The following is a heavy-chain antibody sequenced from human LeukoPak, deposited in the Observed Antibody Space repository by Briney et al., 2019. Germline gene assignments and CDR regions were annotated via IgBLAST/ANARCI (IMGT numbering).Heavy chain of an antibody. J-gene: IGHJ4*02. CDR3: ARSPPYQLLSSRGYFDY. D-gene: IGHD2-2*01. CDR1: GYTFTSYD. Sequence: GASVKVSCKASGYTFTSYDINWVRQAPGQGLEWMGGIIPIFGTANYAQKFQGRVTITTDESTSTAYMELSSLRSEDTAVYYCARSPPYQLLSSRGYFDYWGQGTLVTVSS. CDR2: IIPIFGTA. V-gene: IGHV1-69*05.